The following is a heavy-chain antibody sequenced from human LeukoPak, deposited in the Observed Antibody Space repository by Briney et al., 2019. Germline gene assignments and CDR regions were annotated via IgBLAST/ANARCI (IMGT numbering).Heavy chain of an antibody. CDR2: MNPNSGNT. V-gene: IGHV1-8*01. J-gene: IGHJ4*02. CDR1: GYTFTSYD. D-gene: IGHD3-22*01. CDR3: ARSPIKYDSSGYFYL. Sequence: ASVKVSRKASGYTFTSYDIKWVRQATGQGLEWMGWMNPNSGNTGYAQKFQGRVTMTRNTSITTAYMELSSLRFEDTAVYYCARSPIKYDSSGYFYLWGQVTLVTVSS.